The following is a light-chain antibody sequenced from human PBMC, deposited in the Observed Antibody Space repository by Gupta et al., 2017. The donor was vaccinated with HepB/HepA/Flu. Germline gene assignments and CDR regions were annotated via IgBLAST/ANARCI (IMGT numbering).Light chain of an antibody. CDR2: WAS. J-gene: IGKJ4*01. V-gene: IGKV4-1*01. Sequence: DIVMTQSPDSLSVSLGERATLNCTSSQSVFYSANNKNYLAWYQQKPGQPPKLLMYWASTRDSGVPDRFSGSGSGTDFTLTVSSLQAEDAAIYYCQQALRTPITFGGGTRVDI. CDR1: QSVFYSANNKNY. CDR3: QQALRTPIT.